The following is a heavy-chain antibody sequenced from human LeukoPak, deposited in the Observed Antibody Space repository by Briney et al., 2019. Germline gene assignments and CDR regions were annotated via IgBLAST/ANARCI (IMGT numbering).Heavy chain of an antibody. V-gene: IGHV3-33*08. CDR3: ARDWGKGDY. J-gene: IGHJ4*02. CDR2: IWYDGSNK. Sequence: PGGSLRLSCAASGFTFSGYAMTWVRQAPGKGLEWVSLIWYDGSNKYYADSVKGRFAISRDNSKNTLYLQMNSLRAEDTAVYYCARDWGKGDYWGQGTLVTVSS. D-gene: IGHD3-16*01. CDR1: GFTFSGYA.